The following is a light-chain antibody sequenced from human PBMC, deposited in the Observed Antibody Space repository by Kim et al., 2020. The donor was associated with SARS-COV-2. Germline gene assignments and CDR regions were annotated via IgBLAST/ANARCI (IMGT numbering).Light chain of an antibody. CDR1: DIGTKS. Sequence: SYELTQPPSVSVAPGKTATITCGGNDIGTKSVQWYQQKPGQAPVLVIYYDIDRPSGIPERYSGSNSGNTATLTISRFEAGDEADYYCQVWDSRSDHVVFG. V-gene: IGLV3-21*04. CDR2: YDI. J-gene: IGLJ2*01. CDR3: QVWDSRSDHVV.